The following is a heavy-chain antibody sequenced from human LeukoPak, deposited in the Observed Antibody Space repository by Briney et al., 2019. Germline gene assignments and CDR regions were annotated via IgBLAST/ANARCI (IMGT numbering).Heavy chain of an antibody. Sequence: GGSLRLSCAASGFTFTDYSMTWVRQAPEKGLEWVSSISTVSTYKFYSDSVKGRFTISRDNAKNILYLQMSSLSAEDTAVYYCARDGSGFYLYYYMDVWGRGTPVTVSS. CDR2: ISTVSTYK. CDR3: ARDGSGFYLYYYMDV. J-gene: IGHJ6*03. V-gene: IGHV3-21*01. D-gene: IGHD3-3*01. CDR1: GFTFTDYS.